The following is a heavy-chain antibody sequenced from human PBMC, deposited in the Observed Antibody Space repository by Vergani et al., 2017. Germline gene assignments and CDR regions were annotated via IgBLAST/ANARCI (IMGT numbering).Heavy chain of an antibody. CDR2: FYTGGGT. V-gene: IGHV4-61*02. CDR1: GGSISSGSYY. J-gene: IGHJ6*02. D-gene: IGHD6-13*01. Sequence: QVQLQESGPGLVRPSQTLSLTCTVSGGSISSGSYYWSWFRQPAGKGLEWIGRFYTGGGTSYNPSLKSRVTISVDTSKNQFSLQLSSVTAADTAVYYCAIDPLYSTTWPFLLLDMDVCGQGTTVTVSS. CDR3: AIDPLYSTTWPFLLLDMDV.